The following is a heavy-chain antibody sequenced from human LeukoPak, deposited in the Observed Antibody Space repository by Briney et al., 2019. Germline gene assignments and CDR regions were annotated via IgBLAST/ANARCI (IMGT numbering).Heavy chain of an antibody. J-gene: IGHJ5*02. D-gene: IGHD4-17*01. CDR1: VGSFSGYY. Sequence: PSETQSLTCAVYVGSFSGYYWSWIRQPPGKGLEWIGEINHSGSTNYNPSLKSRVTISVDTSKNQFSLKLSSVSAADTAVYYCERATVTTGRNWFDPWGQGTLVTVSS. V-gene: IGHV4-34*01. CDR3: ERATVTTGRNWFDP. CDR2: INHSGST.